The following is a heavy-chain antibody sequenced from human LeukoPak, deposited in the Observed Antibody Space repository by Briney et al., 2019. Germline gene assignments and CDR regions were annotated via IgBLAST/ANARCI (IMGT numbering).Heavy chain of an antibody. CDR3: ARGGGYYYYGMDV. V-gene: IGHV4-61*01. J-gene: IGHJ6*02. CDR2: IYYSGST. Sequence: SETLSLTCTVSGGSVSSGSYYWSWIRQPPGKGLEWIGYIYYSGSTNYNPSLKSRVTISVDTSKNQFSLKLSSVTAADTAVYFCARGGGYYYYGMDVWGQGTTVTVSS. CDR1: GGSVSSGSYY.